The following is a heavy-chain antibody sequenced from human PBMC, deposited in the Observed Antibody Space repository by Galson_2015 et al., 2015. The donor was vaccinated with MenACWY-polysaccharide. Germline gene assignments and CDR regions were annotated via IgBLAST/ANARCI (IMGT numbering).Heavy chain of an antibody. CDR1: GFTFRSYG. CDR3: ATARGCGGDCYYFDY. D-gene: IGHD2-21*02. J-gene: IGHJ4*02. CDR2: KWYDGSNK. V-gene: IGHV3-33*01. Sequence: SLRLSCAASGFTFRSYGMQWVRQAPGKGLEWVTIKWYDGSNKYYADSVKGRFTISRDNSKNTLYLQMNSLRAEDTAVSYCATARGCGGDCYYFDYWGQGTLVAVSS.